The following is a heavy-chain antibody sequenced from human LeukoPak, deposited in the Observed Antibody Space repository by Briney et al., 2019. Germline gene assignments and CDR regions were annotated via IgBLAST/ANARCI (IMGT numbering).Heavy chain of an antibody. Sequence: SETLSLTCTVSGRSISSSIYYWGWIRQPPGKGLEWIGSIYYSGSTHYNPSLKSRVIISVDTSKNQISLKVSSVTAADTAVYFCARDAGYSNGWDYWGQGTLVTVSS. CDR2: IYYSGST. D-gene: IGHD6-19*01. CDR1: GRSISSSIYY. CDR3: ARDAGYSNGWDY. V-gene: IGHV4-39*02. J-gene: IGHJ4*02.